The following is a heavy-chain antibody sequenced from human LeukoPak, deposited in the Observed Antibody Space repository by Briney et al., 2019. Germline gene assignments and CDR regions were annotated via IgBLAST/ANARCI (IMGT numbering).Heavy chain of an antibody. CDR2: ISSSSSYI. J-gene: IGHJ3*01. V-gene: IGHV3-21*01. D-gene: IGHD2-2*01. Sequence: GGSLRLSCAASGFTFSSYSMNWVRQAPGKGLEWVSSISSSSSYIYYADSVKGRFTISRDNAKNSLYLQMNGLRAEDTAVYYCARPQVLPDDIYNFWGQGTMVTVSS. CDR1: GFTFSSYS. CDR3: ARPQVLPDDIYNF.